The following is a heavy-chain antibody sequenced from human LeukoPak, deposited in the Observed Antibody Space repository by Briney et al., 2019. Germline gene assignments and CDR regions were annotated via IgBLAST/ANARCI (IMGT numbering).Heavy chain of an antibody. CDR3: ARDYDISTGNPGPDC. J-gene: IGHJ4*02. CDR1: GYTFANYG. Sequence: ASVMVSCKASGYTFANYGVSWVRQAPGQGLEWMGWISAYNRNTNYAQKFQGRVTMTTDTSTSTVYMDLRSLRSDDTAVYYCARDYDISTGNPGPDCWGQGTLVTVSS. CDR2: ISAYNRNT. V-gene: IGHV1-18*01. D-gene: IGHD3-9*01.